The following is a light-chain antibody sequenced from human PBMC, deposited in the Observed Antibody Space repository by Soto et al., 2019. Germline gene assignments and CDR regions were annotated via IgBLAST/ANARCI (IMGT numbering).Light chain of an antibody. J-gene: IGKJ1*01. V-gene: IGKV1-5*01. CDR2: DAY. Sequence: DIQMTQSPSTLSASVGDRVTITCRASQSISSWLAWYQQKPGKAPKLLIYDAYSLESGTPSRFSGSGSGTEFTLTISSLQPDDFATYYCQKYNSYLWTFGQGTKVDIK. CDR3: QKYNSYLWT. CDR1: QSISSW.